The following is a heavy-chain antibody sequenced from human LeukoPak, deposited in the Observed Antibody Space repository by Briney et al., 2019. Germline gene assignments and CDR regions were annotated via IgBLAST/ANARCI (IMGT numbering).Heavy chain of an antibody. CDR3: ARDQDSMTTCDY. CDR1: GYTFTGYY. CDR2: INPNSGGT. J-gene: IGHJ4*02. D-gene: IGHD3-16*01. V-gene: IGHV1-2*06. Sequence: ASVKVSCKDSGYTFTGYYMHWVRQAPGQGLEWMGRINPNSGGTNYAQKFQGRVTMTRDTSISTAYMELSRLRSDDTAVYYCARDQDSMTTCDYWGQGTLVTVSS.